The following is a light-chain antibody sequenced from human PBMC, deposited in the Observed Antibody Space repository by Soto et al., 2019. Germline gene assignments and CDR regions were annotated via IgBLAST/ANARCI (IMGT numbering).Light chain of an antibody. CDR1: QSVSSSY. J-gene: IGKJ4*01. V-gene: IGKV3D-20*02. CDR3: QQRSNLLT. Sequence: ETVLTQSPGTLSLSPGEIATLSCSASQSVSSSYLAWYQQKPGQAPRLLIYDASNRATGIPARFSGSGSGTDFTLTISSLEPEDFAVYYCQQRSNLLTFGGGTKVDIK. CDR2: DAS.